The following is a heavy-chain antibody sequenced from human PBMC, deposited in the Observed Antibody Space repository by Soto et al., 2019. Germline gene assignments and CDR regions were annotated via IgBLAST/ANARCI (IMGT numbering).Heavy chain of an antibody. J-gene: IGHJ6*02. CDR3: ARPFPDKTYYYSGMDV. CDR1: GFTFSDFA. CDR2: ISRSGDKT. V-gene: IGHV3-23*01. Sequence: EVQLSQSGGGLVQPGESLSLACSGSGFTFSDFAMSWIRHSPGTGLEWVCTISRSGDKTFYAEYVRGRLTVSRDNSKNALFLQVNSLRADDTAVYYCARPFPDKTYYYSGMDVWGQGTAVTVSS. D-gene: IGHD2-21*01.